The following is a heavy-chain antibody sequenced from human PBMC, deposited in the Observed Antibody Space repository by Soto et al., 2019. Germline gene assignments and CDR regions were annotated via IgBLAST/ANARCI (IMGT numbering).Heavy chain of an antibody. V-gene: IGHV4-34*01. CDR3: ARGLRWYPAPGI. D-gene: IGHD2-15*01. CDR2: INHSGST. J-gene: IGHJ3*02. Sequence: PSETLSLTCAVYGGSFSGYYWSWIRQPPGKGLEWIGEINHSGSTNYNPSLKSRVTISVDTSKNQFSLKLSSVTAADTAVYYCARGLRWYPAPGIWGQGTMVTVSS. CDR1: GGSFSGYY.